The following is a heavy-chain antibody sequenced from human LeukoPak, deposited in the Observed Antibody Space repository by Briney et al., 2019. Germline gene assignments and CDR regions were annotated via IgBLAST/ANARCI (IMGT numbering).Heavy chain of an antibody. CDR2: INQDRTDK. CDR1: GFTFTTYW. CDR3: GTRAY. Sequence: GGSLRLSCAASGFTFTTYWMSWIRQAPGKGLEWVANINQDRTDKYYVDSVKGRFTFSRDNAQNSLYLQMSSLRVEDTAVYYCGTRAYWGQGTLVTVSS. J-gene: IGHJ4*02. V-gene: IGHV3-7*01.